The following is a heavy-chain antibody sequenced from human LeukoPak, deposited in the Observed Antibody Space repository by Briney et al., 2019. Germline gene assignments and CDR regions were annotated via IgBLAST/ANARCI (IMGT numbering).Heavy chain of an antibody. J-gene: IGHJ4*02. Sequence: GESLRLSCAASGFTFSSYWMHWVRQAPGKGLVWVSRINSDGSTTSYADSVKGRFTISRDNAKNTLYLQMNSLRAEDTAVYYCARDHSSWELPSDYWGQGTLVTVSS. V-gene: IGHV3-74*01. CDR3: ARDHSSWELPSDY. CDR2: INSDGSTT. CDR1: GFTFSSYW. D-gene: IGHD6-13*01.